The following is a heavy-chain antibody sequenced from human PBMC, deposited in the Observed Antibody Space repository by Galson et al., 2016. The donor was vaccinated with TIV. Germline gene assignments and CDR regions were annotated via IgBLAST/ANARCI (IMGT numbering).Heavy chain of an antibody. Sequence: SLRLSCAASGFTFTTYAMHWVRQAPGKGLEWVAVISYDGTNKYYADSVKGRFTISRDNSKNTLYRQMNRLIRLDTAVYYRASGLTIFGVVTTRHGMDVWGQGTTVTVSS. D-gene: IGHD3-3*01. V-gene: IGHV3-30-3*01. CDR2: ISYDGTNK. CDR1: GFTFTTYA. J-gene: IGHJ6*02. CDR3: ASGLTIFGVVTTRHGMDV.